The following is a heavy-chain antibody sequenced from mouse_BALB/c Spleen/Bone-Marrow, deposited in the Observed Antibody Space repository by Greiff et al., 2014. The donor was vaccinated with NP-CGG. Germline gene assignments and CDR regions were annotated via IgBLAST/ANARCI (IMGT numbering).Heavy chain of an antibody. J-gene: IGHJ2*01. Sequence: ESGAELVKPGASVKLSCKASGFTFTSYYMYWVKQRPGQGLEWIGEINPSNGGTNFNEKFKSKATLTVDKSSSTAYMQLSSLTSEDSAVYYCTRSTMITYFDYWGQGTTLTVSS. CDR3: TRSTMITYFDY. D-gene: IGHD2-4*01. CDR2: INPSNGGT. V-gene: IGHV1S81*02. CDR1: GFTFTSYY.